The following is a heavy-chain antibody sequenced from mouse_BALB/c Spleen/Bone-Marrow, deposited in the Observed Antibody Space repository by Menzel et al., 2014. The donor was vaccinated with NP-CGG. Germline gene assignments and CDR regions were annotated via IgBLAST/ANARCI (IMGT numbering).Heavy chain of an antibody. J-gene: IGHJ3*01. CDR2: ISGGGSYT. D-gene: IGHD2-4*01. CDR1: GFSFNSYG. Sequence: EVQLVESGGGLVKSGGSLKLSCAAPGFSFNSYGMSWVRQTPEKRLEWVATISGGGSYTFYPDSVKGRFTISRDNAKNNLYLQLSSLRSEDTALYYCARHAYYDQTEVSFVYWGQGTLVTVPA. CDR3: ARHAYYDQTEVSFVY. V-gene: IGHV5-9-2*01.